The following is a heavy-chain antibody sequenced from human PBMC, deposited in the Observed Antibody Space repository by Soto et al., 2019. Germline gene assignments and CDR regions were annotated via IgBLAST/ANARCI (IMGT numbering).Heavy chain of an antibody. V-gene: IGHV3-30-3*01. CDR3: ARDLAAAGNYYYGMDV. CDR1: GFTFSSYD. J-gene: IGHJ6*02. CDR2: ISYDGSNK. Sequence: QVQLVESGGGVVQPGRSLRLSCAASGFTFSSYDMHWVRQAPGKGLEWVAVISYDGSNKYYADSVKGRFTISRDNSKNTLYLQMNSLRADDTAVYYCARDLAAAGNYYYGMDVWGQGTTVTVSS. D-gene: IGHD6-13*01.